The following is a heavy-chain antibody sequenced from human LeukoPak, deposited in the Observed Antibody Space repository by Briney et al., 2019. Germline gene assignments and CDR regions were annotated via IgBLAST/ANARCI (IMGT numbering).Heavy chain of an antibody. CDR1: GYTFTGYY. Sequence: ASVKVSCKASGYTFTGYYMHWVRQAPGQGLEWMGWINPNSGGTNYAQKFQGRVTMTRDTSISTAYMELSRLRSDDTAVYYCARDLRTVTVAGLGVFDIWGQGTIVSVSS. J-gene: IGHJ3*02. D-gene: IGHD6-19*01. CDR2: INPNSGGT. V-gene: IGHV1-2*02. CDR3: ARDLRTVTVAGLGVFDI.